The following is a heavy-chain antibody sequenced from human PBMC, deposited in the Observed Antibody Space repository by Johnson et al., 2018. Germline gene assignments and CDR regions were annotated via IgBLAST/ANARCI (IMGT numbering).Heavy chain of an antibody. J-gene: IGHJ4*02. D-gene: IGHD3-22*01. CDR2: MVPGLGIP. V-gene: IGHV1-69*01. CDR1: GGTFSDDA. CDR3: ATFDSSGYLVDY. Sequence: VQLVESGAEVRKPGSSVRVSCKASGGTFSDDAISWVRQAPGHGLEWMGGMVPGLGIPNSAQKVQGRVTHSADESTRTAYMELSSLRSEDTAVYYCATFDSSGYLVDYWGQGTLVTVSS.